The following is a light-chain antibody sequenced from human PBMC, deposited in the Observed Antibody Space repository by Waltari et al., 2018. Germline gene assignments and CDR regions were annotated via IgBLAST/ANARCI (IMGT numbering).Light chain of an antibody. CDR2: EVS. CDR3: SSYAGSNNYVV. CDR1: SMDVVGYNY. V-gene: IGLV2-8*01. Sequence: QSALTQPPSASGSPGQSVTISCTGTSMDVVGYNYVSGYQQHPGKAPKRMIYEVSKRPAGVPVRFSGSKSGNTASLTVSGLQAEDEADYYCSSYAGSNNYVVFGGGTKLTVL. J-gene: IGLJ2*01.